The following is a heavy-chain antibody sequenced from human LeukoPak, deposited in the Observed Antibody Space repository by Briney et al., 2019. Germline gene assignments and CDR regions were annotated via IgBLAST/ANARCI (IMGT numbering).Heavy chain of an antibody. D-gene: IGHD3-22*01. J-gene: IGHJ4*02. V-gene: IGHV3-23*01. CDR1: GFTFSSYA. CDR3: AKVSGNSYYYFDY. Sequence: GGSLRLSCAASGFTFSSYAMSWARQAPGKGLEWVSDISGSGGSTYYADSVKGRFTISRDNSKNTLFLQMNSLRADDTAVYYCAKVSGNSYYYFDYWGQGSLVTVSS. CDR2: ISGSGGST.